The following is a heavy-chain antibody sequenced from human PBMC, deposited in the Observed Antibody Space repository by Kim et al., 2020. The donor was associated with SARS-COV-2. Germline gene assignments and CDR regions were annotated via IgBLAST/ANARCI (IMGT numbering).Heavy chain of an antibody. CDR1: GGSFSGYY. J-gene: IGHJ4*02. V-gene: IGHV4-34*01. D-gene: IGHD5-12*01. CDR2: INHSGST. Sequence: SETLSLTCAVYGGSFSGYYWSWIRQPPGKGLEWIGEINHSGSTNYNPSLKSRVTISVDTSKNQFSLKLSSVTAADTAVYYCARARRDGYNRAEPNRPNYFDYWGQGTLVTVSS. CDR3: ARARRDGYNRAEPNRPNYFDY.